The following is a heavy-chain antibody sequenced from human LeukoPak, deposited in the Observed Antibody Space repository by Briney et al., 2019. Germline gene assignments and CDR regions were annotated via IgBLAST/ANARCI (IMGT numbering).Heavy chain of an antibody. J-gene: IGHJ3*02. CDR2: IYYSGST. V-gene: IGHV4-59*01. Sequence: SETLSLTCTVSGGSISSYYWSWLRRPPGKGLEWIGYIYYSGSTNYNPSLKSRVTISVDTSKNQFSLKLSSVTAADTAVYYCARDPLSIAARRGAFDIWGQGTMVTVSS. CDR3: ARDPLSIAARRGAFDI. D-gene: IGHD6-6*01. CDR1: GGSISSYY.